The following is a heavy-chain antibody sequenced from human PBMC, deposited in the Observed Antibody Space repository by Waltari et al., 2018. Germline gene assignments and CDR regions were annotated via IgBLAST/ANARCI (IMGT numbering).Heavy chain of an antibody. Sequence: QVQLVESGGGVVQPGRSLRLSCAASGFTFSSYGMHWVRQAPGKGLGWVAVIWYDGSNKYYADSVKGRFTISRDNSKNTLYLQMNSLRAEDTAVYYCAKAAQLGKGYYFDYWGQGTLVTVSS. CDR1: GFTFSSYG. V-gene: IGHV3-33*06. CDR2: IWYDGSNK. CDR3: AKAAQLGKGYYFDY. J-gene: IGHJ4*02. D-gene: IGHD2-2*01.